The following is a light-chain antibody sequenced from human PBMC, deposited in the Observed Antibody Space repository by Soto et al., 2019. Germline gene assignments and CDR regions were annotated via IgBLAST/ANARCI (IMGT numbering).Light chain of an antibody. J-gene: IGKJ1*01. CDR3: QQYNSYWT. CDR2: NAS. V-gene: IGKV1-5*03. Sequence: DIQMTQSPATLSASVGDRVTLTCRASQSIRSWLAWYQQKPGQAPKLLIYNASSLDSGVPSRFNGSGSGTEFTLIISRLQPDDFSTYYCQQYNSYWTFGQGTKVEIK. CDR1: QSIRSW.